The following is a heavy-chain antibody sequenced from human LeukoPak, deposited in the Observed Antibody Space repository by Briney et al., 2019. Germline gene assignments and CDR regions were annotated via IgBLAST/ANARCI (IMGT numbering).Heavy chain of an antibody. V-gene: IGHV3-53*01. CDR2: IYSGGST. Sequence: PGGSLRLSCAASEFSVSSNYMSWVRQAPGKGLEWVSVIYSGGSTYYADSVKGRFTVSRDNSKNTLYLQMNSLRAEDTAVYYCARVFSSGLSLDYWGQGTLVTVSS. J-gene: IGHJ4*02. CDR3: ARVFSSGLSLDY. CDR1: EFSVSSNY. D-gene: IGHD3-16*01.